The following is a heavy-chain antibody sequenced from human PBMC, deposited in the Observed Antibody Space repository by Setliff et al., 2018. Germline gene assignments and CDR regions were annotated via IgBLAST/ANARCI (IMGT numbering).Heavy chain of an antibody. CDR3: ARAGSAAAGRKGIFEY. J-gene: IGHJ4*02. Sequence: SETLSLTCTVSGGSISSGHYYWNWIRQPAGKGLEWIGRIYTSGSTNYNPSLKSRVAISVDTSKNQFSLMLTSVTAADTAVYYCARAGSAAAGRKGIFEYWGQGSLVTVSS. D-gene: IGHD6-13*01. V-gene: IGHV4-61*02. CDR1: GGSISSGHYY. CDR2: IYTSGST.